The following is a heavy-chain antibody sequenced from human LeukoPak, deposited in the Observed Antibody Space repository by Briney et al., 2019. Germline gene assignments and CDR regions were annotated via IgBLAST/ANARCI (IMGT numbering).Heavy chain of an antibody. J-gene: IGHJ4*02. Sequence: GGSLRLSCEASGFTFSSYNMNWVRQAPGKGLEWVSSISTRGYIYYADSVKGRFAISRDNAKNTLYLQMNSLRAEDTAVYHCGRGGKVEQLVLARWGQGSLVTVSS. CDR1: GFTFSSYN. V-gene: IGHV3-21*01. CDR2: ISTRGYI. CDR3: GRGGKVEQLVLAR. D-gene: IGHD6-13*01.